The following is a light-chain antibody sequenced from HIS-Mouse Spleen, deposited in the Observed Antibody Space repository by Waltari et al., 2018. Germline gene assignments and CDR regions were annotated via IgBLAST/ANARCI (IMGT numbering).Light chain of an antibody. Sequence: SYELTQPPSVSVSPGHSARNTCSGNALPKQYAYWYQQKSGQAPVLVISGDSKRPSGIPGRFSGSSSGTMATLTISGAQVEDEADYYCYSTDSSGNHRVFGGGTKLTVL. CDR1: ALPKQY. J-gene: IGLJ2*01. CDR3: YSTDSSGNHRV. V-gene: IGLV3-10*01. CDR2: GDS.